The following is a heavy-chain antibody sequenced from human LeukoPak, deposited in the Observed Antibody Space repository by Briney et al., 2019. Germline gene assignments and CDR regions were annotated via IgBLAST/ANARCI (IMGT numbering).Heavy chain of an antibody. D-gene: IGHD3-9*01. Sequence: ASVKVSCKVYGYTFTDYYMHWVQQPPGKGLEWMGLVGPEDGETIYAEKFQGRATITADTSTDTAYMELSSLRSEDTAVDCCATGGLRYFDWPHYFDYWGQGTLVTVPS. V-gene: IGHV1-69-2*01. CDR2: VGPEDGET. CDR1: GYTFTDYY. CDR3: ATGGLRYFDWPHYFDY. J-gene: IGHJ4*02.